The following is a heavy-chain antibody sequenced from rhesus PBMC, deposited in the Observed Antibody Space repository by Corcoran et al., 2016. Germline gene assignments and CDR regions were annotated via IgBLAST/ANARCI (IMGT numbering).Heavy chain of an antibody. D-gene: IGHD6-25*01. J-gene: IGHJ4*01. CDR2: ISPYNGNK. CDR1: GYTFTSDY. CDR3: ARGYNSGNFDF. Sequence: QVQLAQSGAEITQPGASVKLYCKASGYTFTSDYMHWVRQAAGHGLEWIGLISPYNGNKVYAQNFPGRVTIIMDTSTTTGYLELSSLRSEDTAVYYCARGYNSGNFDFWGQGVLVTVSS. V-gene: IGHV1-180*01.